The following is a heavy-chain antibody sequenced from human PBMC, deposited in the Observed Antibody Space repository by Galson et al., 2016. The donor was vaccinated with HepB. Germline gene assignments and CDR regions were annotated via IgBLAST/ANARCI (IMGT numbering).Heavy chain of an antibody. D-gene: IGHD2-15*01. CDR1: GYSLSEMS. V-gene: IGHV1-24*01. J-gene: IGHJ4*02. Sequence: SVKVSCKVSGYSLSEMSVHWVRQAPGRGLEWMGSLHPENGEIFYAQNFQGRVAMTDDIAADTAHMELSSLRSDDTAVYYCAGSPYIAVDVAATALDYWGQGTLVTVSS. CDR2: LHPENGEI. CDR3: AGSPYIAVDVAATALDY.